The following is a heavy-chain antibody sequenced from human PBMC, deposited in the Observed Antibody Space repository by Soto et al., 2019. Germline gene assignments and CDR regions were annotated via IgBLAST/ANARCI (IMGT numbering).Heavy chain of an antibody. CDR3: ARGKGSSGGYFDY. CDR2: FYNSGNT. CDR1: RSFVSSGSYY. V-gene: IGHV4-61*01. Sequence: TSETLSLTCTISRSFVSSGSYYWSWIRQPPGKGLEWIGYFYNSGNTNYNPSLKSRVTISVDTSKNQFSLKLSSVAAADTAVYYCARGKGSSGGYFDYWGQGALVTVSS. J-gene: IGHJ4*02. D-gene: IGHD3-22*01.